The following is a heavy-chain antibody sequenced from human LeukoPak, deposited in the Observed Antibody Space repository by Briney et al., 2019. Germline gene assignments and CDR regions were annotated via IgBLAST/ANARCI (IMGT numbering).Heavy chain of an antibody. Sequence: GGSLRLSCAASGFIINDYYMTWVRQTPGEGLEWISDISDTGFATYYADSVRGRFTISRDNAKNSLYLQMNSLRAEDTAVYYCVRDYENLTGSKTRFHYWGQGTLVTVSS. J-gene: IGHJ4*02. V-gene: IGHV3-11*04. CDR3: VRDYENLTGSKTRFHY. CDR1: GFIINDYY. CDR2: ISDTGFAT. D-gene: IGHD3-9*01.